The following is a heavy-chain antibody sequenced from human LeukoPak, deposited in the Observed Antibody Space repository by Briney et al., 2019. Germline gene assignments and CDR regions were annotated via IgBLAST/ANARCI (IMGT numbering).Heavy chain of an antibody. Sequence: PGGSLRLSCAASGFTFSSYAMSRVRQAPGKGLEWVSAISGSGGSTYYADSVKGRFTISRDNSKNTLYLQMNSLRAEDTAVYYCAKDHGSWYVSELYFDYWGQGTLVTVSS. CDR3: AKDHGSWYVSELYFDY. J-gene: IGHJ4*02. CDR1: GFTFSSYA. D-gene: IGHD6-13*01. CDR2: ISGSGGST. V-gene: IGHV3-23*01.